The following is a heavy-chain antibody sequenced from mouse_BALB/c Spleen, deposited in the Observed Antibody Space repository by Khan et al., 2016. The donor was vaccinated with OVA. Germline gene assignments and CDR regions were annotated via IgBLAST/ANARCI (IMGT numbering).Heavy chain of an antibody. V-gene: IGHV1S29*02. Sequence: IQLVQSGPELVKPGASVKISCKASGYTFTDFNPDWVKQSHGKSLEWIGYIFPNNGGTGYNQKFKTKATLTVDNFSSTAYMELRSLTSEDSAVYYCARSGYGSFGFWGQGTLVTVSA. D-gene: IGHD1-2*01. CDR3: ARSGYGSFGF. CDR2: IFPNNGGT. CDR1: GYTFTDFN. J-gene: IGHJ3*01.